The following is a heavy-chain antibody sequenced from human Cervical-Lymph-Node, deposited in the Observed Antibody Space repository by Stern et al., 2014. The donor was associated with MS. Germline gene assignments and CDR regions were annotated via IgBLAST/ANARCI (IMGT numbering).Heavy chain of an antibody. CDR1: GLSFSDAA. V-gene: IGHV3-73*02. Sequence: EVQLVESGGGLVQPGGSLKLSCGVSGLSFSDAAVHWVRQASGKGLEWVGRIRGKAKNYATSYAASVKGRFTLSRTDSQNTAYLLMNSLKSEDTAVYYCSPASAIWGQGTAVTVSS. CDR2: IRGKAKNYAT. CDR3: SPASAI. J-gene: IGHJ3*02.